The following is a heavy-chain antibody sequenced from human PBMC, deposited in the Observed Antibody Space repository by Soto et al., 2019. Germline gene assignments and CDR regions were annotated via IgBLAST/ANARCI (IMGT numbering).Heavy chain of an antibody. J-gene: IGHJ6*02. CDR2: IHLSGSD. CDR3: ARQGFGQLHGLVDV. V-gene: IGHV4-59*08. D-gene: IGHD3-10*01. CDR1: GGSITSHY. Sequence: SETLSLTCSVSGGSITSHYCSWFRQPTGKGMEWIGYIHLSGSDRCYPSLKRRFTMLVDTSKNQFSLKVSSVTAADTALYYCARQGFGQLHGLVDVWGPGTTVTVSS.